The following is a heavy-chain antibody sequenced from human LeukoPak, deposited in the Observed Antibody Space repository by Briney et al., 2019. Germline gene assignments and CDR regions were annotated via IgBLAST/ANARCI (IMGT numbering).Heavy chain of an antibody. CDR1: GGSISSGLC. Sequence: PSETLSPTCAVSGGSISSGLCWTWVRQPPGKGLEWIGEIYPSGTTNYNPSLKSRVTISVDKSENQFSLKLYSVTAADTAVYYCTRNAGNSDFDYWGQGTLVTVSS. J-gene: IGHJ4*02. CDR3: TRNAGNSDFDY. V-gene: IGHV4-4*02. D-gene: IGHD4-23*01. CDR2: IYPSGTT.